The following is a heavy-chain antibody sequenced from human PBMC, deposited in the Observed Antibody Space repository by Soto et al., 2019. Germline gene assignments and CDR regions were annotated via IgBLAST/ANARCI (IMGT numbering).Heavy chain of an antibody. Sequence: SETLSLTCTVSGGSISSGDYCWSWIRQPPGKGLEWIGYIYYSGTTYYNPSLKSRVTISVDTSKNQFSLKVSSVTAADTAVYYCASAIIQLWPHYYYGMDLWGQGTTVTVSS. V-gene: IGHV4-30-4*01. CDR3: ASAIIQLWPHYYYGMDL. CDR1: GGSISSGDYC. D-gene: IGHD5-18*01. CDR2: IYYSGTT. J-gene: IGHJ6*02.